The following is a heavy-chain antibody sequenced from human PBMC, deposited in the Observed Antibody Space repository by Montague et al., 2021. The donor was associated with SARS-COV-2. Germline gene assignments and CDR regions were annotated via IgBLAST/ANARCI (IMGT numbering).Heavy chain of an antibody. CDR1: GGSVSSGSYY. CDR2: IDYSEXT. CDR3: ARERLGYYDTSSYYIFDY. J-gene: IGHJ4*02. D-gene: IGHD3-22*01. V-gene: IGHV4-61*01. Sequence: SETLSLTCTVSGGSVSSGSYYWSWIRQPPGKGLEWIGYIDYSEXTXYXXXXKXRVTISVDTSKNQFSLKLSSVTAADTAVYYCARERLGYYDTSSYYIFDYWGQGTLVTVSS.